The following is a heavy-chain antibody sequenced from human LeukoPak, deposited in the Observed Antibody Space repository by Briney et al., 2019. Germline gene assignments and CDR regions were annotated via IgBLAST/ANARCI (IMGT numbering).Heavy chain of an antibody. CDR2: ISGSGGST. J-gene: IGHJ4*02. CDR3: ANLARPAAMNGLDY. Sequence: GGSLRLSCAASGFTFSSYAMSWVRRAPGKGLEWVSAISGSGGSTYYADSVKGRFTISRDNSKNTLYLQMNSLRAEDTAVYYCANLARPAAMNGLDYRGQGTLVTVSS. D-gene: IGHD2-2*01. V-gene: IGHV3-23*01. CDR1: GFTFSSYA.